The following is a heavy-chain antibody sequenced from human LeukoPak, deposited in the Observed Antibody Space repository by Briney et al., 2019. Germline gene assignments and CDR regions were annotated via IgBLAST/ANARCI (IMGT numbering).Heavy chain of an antibody. CDR1: GGSISSYY. J-gene: IGHJ6*03. CDR2: IYYSGST. Sequence: SETLSLTCTVSGGSISSYYWSWIRQPPGKGLEWIGYIYYSGSTNYNPSLKSRVTISVDTSKNQFSLKLSSVTAADTAVYYCARDRFGDYYGSGSYYYMDVWGKGTTVTVSS. D-gene: IGHD3-10*01. CDR3: ARDRFGDYYGSGSYYYMDV. V-gene: IGHV4-59*01.